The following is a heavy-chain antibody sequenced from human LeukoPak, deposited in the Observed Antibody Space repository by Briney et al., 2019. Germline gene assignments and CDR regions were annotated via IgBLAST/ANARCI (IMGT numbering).Heavy chain of an antibody. CDR3: ARDPGYSYGPHNNWFDP. Sequence: ASVKVSCKASGYTFTSYGISRVRQAPGQGLEWMGWISAYNGNTNYAQKLQGRVTMTTDTSTSTAYMELRSLRSDDTAVYYCARDPGYSYGPHNNWFDPWGQGTLVTVSS. CDR1: GYTFTSYG. V-gene: IGHV1-18*01. J-gene: IGHJ5*02. D-gene: IGHD5-18*01. CDR2: ISAYNGNT.